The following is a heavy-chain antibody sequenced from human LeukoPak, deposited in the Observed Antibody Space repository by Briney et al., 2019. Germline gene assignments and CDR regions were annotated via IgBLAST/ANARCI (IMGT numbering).Heavy chain of an antibody. CDR2: ISYGGDT. Sequence: SETLSLTCAVSGGSISGSSYFWGWIRQSPGRGLEWIGSISYGGDTYYNPSLKSRVTMSVDTSKNQFSLKLSSVTAADTAVYYCARMSPIGVVITTLKGAFDIWGQGTMVTVSS. D-gene: IGHD3-22*01. CDR3: ARMSPIGVVITTLKGAFDI. V-gene: IGHV4-39*07. J-gene: IGHJ3*02. CDR1: GGSISGSSYF.